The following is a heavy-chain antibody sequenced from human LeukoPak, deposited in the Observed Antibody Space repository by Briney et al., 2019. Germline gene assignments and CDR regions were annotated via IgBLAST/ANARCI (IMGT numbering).Heavy chain of an antibody. J-gene: IGHJ6*02. D-gene: IGHD1-1*01. CDR2: INNDGSSA. CDR1: VFTFNNYW. CDR3: ARRGTGHGMDV. V-gene: IGHV3-74*01. Sequence: GGSLRLSCAASVFTFNNYWIHWVRQVPGKGLVWVSRINNDGSSASYVDCVKGRFTISRDNAKNTLFLQMNSLRAEDTAVYYCARRGTGHGMDVWGQGTTVIVSS.